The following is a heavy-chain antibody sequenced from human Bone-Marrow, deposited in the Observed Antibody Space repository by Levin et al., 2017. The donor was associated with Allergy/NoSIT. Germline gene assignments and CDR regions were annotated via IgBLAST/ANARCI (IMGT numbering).Heavy chain of an antibody. D-gene: IGHD3-10*01. CDR2: IYSFGST. V-gene: IGHV3-66*04. J-gene: IGHJ4*02. CDR1: GFTISNNY. CDR3: SRLDFNYGSYY. Sequence: GGSLRLSCVVSGFTISNNYMSWVRQASGKGLEWVAVIYSFGSTNYADSVKGRFTISRANSENTLYLQMNSLRAEDTAIYYCSRLDFNYGSYYWGQGTLVTVSS.